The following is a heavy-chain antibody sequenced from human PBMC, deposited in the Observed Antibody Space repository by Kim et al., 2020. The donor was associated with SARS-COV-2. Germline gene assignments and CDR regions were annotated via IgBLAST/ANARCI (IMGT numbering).Heavy chain of an antibody. Sequence: SETLSLTCDVSGDSIRSDNWWIWVRQPPGKGLEWIGAIYHSGRFDYNPSLKSRVTMSVDKSKNQFSLNLRSVTAADTAVYYCARWPVDGLSFWFDPWGQG. CDR3: ARWPVDGLSFWFDP. J-gene: IGHJ5*02. CDR1: GDSIRSDNW. CDR2: IYHSGRF. V-gene: IGHV4-4*02.